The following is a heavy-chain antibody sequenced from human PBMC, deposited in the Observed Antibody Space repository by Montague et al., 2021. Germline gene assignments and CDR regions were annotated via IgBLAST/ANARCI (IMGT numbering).Heavy chain of an antibody. CDR2: ISYSGRT. V-gene: IGHV4-59*13. Sequence: SETLSLTCTVSGGSISIYFWTWIRQPPGKGLEWIGFISYSGRTNFNPSLKSRVTISLDTSKNQFSLNLSSVTAADTAVYYCARDTTTDGFDIWGQGTMVTVSS. J-gene: IGHJ3*02. D-gene: IGHD1-1*01. CDR1: GGSISIYF. CDR3: ARDTTTDGFDI.